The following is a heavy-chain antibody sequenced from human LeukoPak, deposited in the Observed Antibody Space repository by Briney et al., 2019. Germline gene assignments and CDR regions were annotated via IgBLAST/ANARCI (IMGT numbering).Heavy chain of an antibody. D-gene: IGHD4-17*01. CDR1: GYTFTSYG. CDR2: ISTYLGNT. J-gene: IGHJ4*02. V-gene: IGHV1-18*01. CDR3: ARTYGDYRFFDH. Sequence: GASVKVSCKASGYTFTSYGISWVRQAPGQGLEWMGWISTYLGNTDYAQKFQGRVTMTTDTSTTTVHMELRSLRSDDTAVYYCARTYGDYRFFDHWGQGTLVTVSS.